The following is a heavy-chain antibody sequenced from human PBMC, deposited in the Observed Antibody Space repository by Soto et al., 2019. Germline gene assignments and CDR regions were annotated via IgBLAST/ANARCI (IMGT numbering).Heavy chain of an antibody. CDR3: ARVKDYLGFDY. V-gene: IGHV1-69*02. CDR1: GGTFSSYT. Sequence: QVQLVQSGDEVKKPGSSVRVSCKASGGTFSSYTISWVRQAPGQGLEWMGRIIPILGIANYAQKFQGRVTITADKSMSTAYMELSSLRSEDTAVYYCARVKDYLGFDYWGQGTLVTVSS. D-gene: IGHD4-17*01. CDR2: IIPILGIA. J-gene: IGHJ4*02.